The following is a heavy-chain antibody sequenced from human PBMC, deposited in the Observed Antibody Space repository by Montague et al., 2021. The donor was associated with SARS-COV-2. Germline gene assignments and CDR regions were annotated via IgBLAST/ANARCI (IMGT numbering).Heavy chain of an antibody. CDR3: GRHSFGPRDL. D-gene: IGHD3-10*01. CDR1: GFTLTAFW. V-gene: IGHV3-74*01. CDR2: IDPTGAMI. Sequence: SLRLSCAASGFTLTAFWMHWIRQAPGKGLAWVSRIDPTGAMINSADSVRGRFIISRDNAKNTVYLQMDSLGADDTAVYYCGRHSFGPRDLWGQGTLVTVSS. J-gene: IGHJ5*02.